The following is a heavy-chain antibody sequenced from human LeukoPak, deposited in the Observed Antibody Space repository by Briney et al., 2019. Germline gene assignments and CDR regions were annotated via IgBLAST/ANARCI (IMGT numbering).Heavy chain of an antibody. J-gene: IGHJ4*02. CDR1: GYTSTGYY. CDR2: INPNSGGT. V-gene: IGHV1-2*06. Sequence: ASVKVSCKASGYTSTGYYMHWVRQAPGQGLEWMGRINPNSGGTNYAQKFQGRVTMTRDTSISTAYMELSRLRSDDTAVYYCASRYYYDSSGYFDYWGQGTLVTVSS. D-gene: IGHD3-22*01. CDR3: ASRYYYDSSGYFDY.